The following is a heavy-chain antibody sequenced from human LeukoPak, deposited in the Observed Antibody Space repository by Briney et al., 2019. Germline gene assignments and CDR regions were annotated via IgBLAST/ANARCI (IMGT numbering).Heavy chain of an antibody. V-gene: IGHV3-9*01. CDR1: GFTFDDYA. D-gene: IGHD3-10*01. Sequence: GRSLRLSCAASGFTFDDYAMHWVRQAPGKGLEWVSGISWNSGSIGYADSVKGRFTISRDNSKNTLYLQMNSLRAEDTAVYYCAKDWASMVRGAVDYWGQGTLVTVSS. J-gene: IGHJ4*02. CDR3: AKDWASMVRGAVDY. CDR2: ISWNSGSI.